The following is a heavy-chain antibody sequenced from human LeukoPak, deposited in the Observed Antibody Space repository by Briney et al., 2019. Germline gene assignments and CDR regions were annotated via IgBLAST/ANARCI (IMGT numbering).Heavy chain of an antibody. CDR1: IQFLCHFD. D-gene: IGHD1-1*01. Sequence: PSETLSLTCTVSIQFLCHFDCRCTRQPPGKGLEWIGYIYYSGSTNYNPSLKSRVTISVDTSKNQFSLKLSSVTAADTTVYYCARGATVPVSEGYFVDYWGQGTLVTVSS. CDR2: IYYSGST. V-gene: IGHV4-59*01. CDR3: ARGATVPVSEGYFVDY. J-gene: IGHJ4*02.